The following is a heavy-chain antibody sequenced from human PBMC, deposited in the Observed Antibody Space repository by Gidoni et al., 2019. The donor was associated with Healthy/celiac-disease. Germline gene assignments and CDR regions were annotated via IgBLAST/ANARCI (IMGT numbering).Heavy chain of an antibody. Sequence: QVQLVESGGGVVQPGRSLRLSCAASGFTFSSYGMPWVGQAPVQGLEGVAVIWYDGSNKYYADSVKGRFTISRDNSKNTLYLQMNSLRAEDTAVYYCARSYGSGSYTSPFDYWGQGTLVTVSS. V-gene: IGHV3-33*01. J-gene: IGHJ4*02. CDR3: ARSYGSGSYTSPFDY. CDR1: GFTFSSYG. CDR2: IWYDGSNK. D-gene: IGHD3-10*01.